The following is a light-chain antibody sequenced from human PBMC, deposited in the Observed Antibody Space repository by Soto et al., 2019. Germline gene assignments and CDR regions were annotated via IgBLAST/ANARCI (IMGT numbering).Light chain of an antibody. CDR2: DDR. V-gene: IGLV3-21*02. CDR3: QVWDSSSDHVV. Sequence: SYELTQPPSVSVAPGQTARITCGGNNIGSKNVHWYQQKPGQAPALVVYDDRGRPSGIPERLSGSNSGNTATLTISGVEAGDEADYYCQVWDSSSDHVVFGGGTQLTVL. J-gene: IGLJ2*01. CDR1: NIGSKN.